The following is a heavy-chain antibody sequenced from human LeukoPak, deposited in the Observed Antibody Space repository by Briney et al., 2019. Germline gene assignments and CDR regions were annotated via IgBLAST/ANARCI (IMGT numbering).Heavy chain of an antibody. Sequence: SETLSLTCTVSGGSISSYYWSWIRQPPGKGLEWIGYIYYSGSTNYNPSLKSRVTISVDTSKNQFSLKLSSVTAADTAVYYCARDLAGQWLACFDPWGQGTLVTV. CDR2: IYYSGST. J-gene: IGHJ5*02. D-gene: IGHD6-19*01. CDR3: ARDLAGQWLACFDP. V-gene: IGHV4-59*12. CDR1: GGSISSYY.